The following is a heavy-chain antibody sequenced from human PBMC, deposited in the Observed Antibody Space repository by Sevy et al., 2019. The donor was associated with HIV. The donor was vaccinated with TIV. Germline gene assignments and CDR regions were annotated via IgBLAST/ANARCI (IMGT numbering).Heavy chain of an antibody. CDR3: ARSYDGVSNYYYGMDV. Sequence: SETLSLTCTVSGGSISSYYWSWIRQPAGKGLEWIGRIYTSGSTNYNPSLTSRVTMSVDTSKNQFSLKLSSVTAADTAVYYCARSYDGVSNYYYGMDVWGQGTTVTVSS. D-gene: IGHD3-3*01. J-gene: IGHJ6*02. CDR1: GGSISSYY. V-gene: IGHV4-4*07. CDR2: IYTSGST.